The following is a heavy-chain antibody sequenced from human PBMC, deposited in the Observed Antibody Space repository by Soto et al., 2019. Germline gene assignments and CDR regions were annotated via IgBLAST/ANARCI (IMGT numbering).Heavy chain of an antibody. CDR1: GFTFTTFA. D-gene: IGHD2-15*01. J-gene: IGHJ4*02. CDR3: GKGAFTGAGSRYGY. CDR2: ISGSGAGT. V-gene: IGHV3-23*01. Sequence: EVQLLESGGGLVQPGGSLRLSCAASGFTFTTFAMSWVRQAPGKGLEWVSAISGSGAGTYFADSVKGRLAISRENSKNTLFVQMNSMRGENAAFYCRGKGAFTGAGSRYGYWGQGTLVTVSS.